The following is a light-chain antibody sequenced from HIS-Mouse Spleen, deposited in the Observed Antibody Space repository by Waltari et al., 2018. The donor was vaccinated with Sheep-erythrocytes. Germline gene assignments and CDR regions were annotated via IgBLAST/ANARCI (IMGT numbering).Light chain of an antibody. CDR3: QQSYSTPQFT. CDR2: AAS. J-gene: IGKJ3*01. Sequence: RVTITCRASQSISSYLNWYQQKPGKAPKLLIYAASSLQSGVTSRFSGSGSGTDFTLTISSLQPEDFATYYCQQSYSTPQFTFGPGTKVDIK. CDR1: QSISSY. V-gene: IGKV1-39*01.